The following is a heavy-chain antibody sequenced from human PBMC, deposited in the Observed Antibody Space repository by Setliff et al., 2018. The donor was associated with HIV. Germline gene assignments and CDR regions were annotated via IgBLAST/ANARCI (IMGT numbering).Heavy chain of an antibody. CDR2: FDPEDGER. CDR1: GYTLAALS. CDR3: ARADYDSSGYDAFDI. Sequence: ASVKVSCKVFGYTLAALSIHWVRQAPGKGLEWMGGFDPEDGERINAEKFQGRVTMTADTSTDTAYMELSSLRSEDTAVYYCARADYDSSGYDAFDIWGQGTMVT. V-gene: IGHV1-24*01. J-gene: IGHJ3*02. D-gene: IGHD3-22*01.